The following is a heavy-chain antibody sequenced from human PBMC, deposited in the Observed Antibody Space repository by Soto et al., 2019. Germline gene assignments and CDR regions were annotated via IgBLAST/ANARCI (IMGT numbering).Heavy chain of an antibody. D-gene: IGHD3-3*01. CDR1: GYTFTCYY. J-gene: IGHJ6*03. Sequence: SVKVSCKPSGYTFTCYYMHCVRQTPGQGLEWMGWINPNSGGTNYAQKFQGWVTMTRDTSISTAYMELSRLRSDDTAVYYCARDACYDFCGYMDVWGKGTTVTVSS. CDR3: ARDACYDFCGYMDV. CDR2: INPNSGGT. V-gene: IGHV1-2*04.